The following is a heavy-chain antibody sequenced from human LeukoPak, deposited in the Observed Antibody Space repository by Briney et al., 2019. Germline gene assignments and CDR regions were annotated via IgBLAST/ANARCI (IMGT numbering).Heavy chain of an antibody. CDR2: IYSGGST. J-gene: IGHJ4*02. D-gene: IGHD6-13*01. CDR3: AVIAAAGIDY. CDR1: GFTFSSYA. Sequence: GGSLRLSCAASGFTFSSYAMSWVRQAPGKGLEWVSVIYSGGSTYYADSVKGRFTISRDNSKNTLYLQMNSLRAEDTAVYYCAVIAAAGIDYWGQGTLVTVSS. V-gene: IGHV3-66*01.